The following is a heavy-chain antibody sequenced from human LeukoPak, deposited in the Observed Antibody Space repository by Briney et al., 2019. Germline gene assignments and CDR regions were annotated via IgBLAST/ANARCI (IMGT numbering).Heavy chain of an antibody. CDR3: ARCLAMDPLDY. CDR2: ISYSGST. V-gene: IGHV4-59*01. CDR1: GGSISRYY. J-gene: IGHJ4*02. Sequence: PSETLSLTCTVSGGSISRYYWSWIRQPPGEGLEWIGYISYSGSTYYNPSLKSRVTMSVDTSKNQFSLKLTSVTAADTAVYYCARCLAMDPLDYWGQGTLVTVSS. D-gene: IGHD3/OR15-3a*01.